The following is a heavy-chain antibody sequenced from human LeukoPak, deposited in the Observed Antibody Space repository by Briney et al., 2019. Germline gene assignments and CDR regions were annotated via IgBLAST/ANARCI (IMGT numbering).Heavy chain of an antibody. CDR2: INPNSGGT. V-gene: IGHV1-2*06. CDR3: ARDAGNNWFDP. J-gene: IGHJ5*02. Sequence: ASVKVSCKASGYTFTVYYMHWVRQAPGQGLEWMGRINPNSGGTNYAQKFQGRVTMTRDTSISTVYMEQSRLRYDDTAVYYCARDAGNNWFDPWGQGTLVTVSS. D-gene: IGHD1-26*01. CDR1: GYTFTVYY.